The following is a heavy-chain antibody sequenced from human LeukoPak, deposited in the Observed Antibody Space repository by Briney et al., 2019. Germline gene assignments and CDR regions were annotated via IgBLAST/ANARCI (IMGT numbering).Heavy chain of an antibody. D-gene: IGHD5-18*01. Sequence: SQTLSLTCTVSGGSISSGSYYWSWIRQPAGKGLEWIGRIYTSGSTNYNPSLKSRVTISVDTSKNQFSLKLSSVTAADTAVYYCARDSVYSYAHDYWGQGTLVTVSS. CDR2: IYTSGST. CDR3: ARDSVYSYAHDY. V-gene: IGHV4-61*02. CDR1: GGSISSGSYY. J-gene: IGHJ4*02.